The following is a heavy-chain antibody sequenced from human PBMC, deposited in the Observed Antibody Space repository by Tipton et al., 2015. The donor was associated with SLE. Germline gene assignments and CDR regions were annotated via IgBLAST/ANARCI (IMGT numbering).Heavy chain of an antibody. CDR3: ARGGHYAWFGP. J-gene: IGHJ5*02. CDR1: DDSIYSDDYS. D-gene: IGHD3-3*01. CDR2: IYHSGST. Sequence: TLSLTCAVSDDSIYSDDYSWTWIRQPPGKGLEWVGYIYHSGSTYYNPSLENRVTISFDTSKNHFSLKVNSVTAAGTAVYYCARGGHYAWFGPWGQGFLVTVSS. V-gene: IGHV4-30-2*01.